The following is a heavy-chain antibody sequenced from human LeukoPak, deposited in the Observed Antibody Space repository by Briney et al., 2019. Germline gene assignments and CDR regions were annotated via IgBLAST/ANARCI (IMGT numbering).Heavy chain of an antibody. D-gene: IGHD2-2*01. CDR2: ISGSVRST. V-gene: IGHV3-23*01. CDR1: GFTFNNYA. J-gene: IGHJ5*02. Sequence: GGSLRLSCAASGFTFNNYAMNWVRQAPGKGLEWVSGISGSVRSTYYADSVKGRFTISRDNSKNTLYLQMNSLRAEDTAVYYCATRSVPAVNGKRFDPWGQGTLVTVSS. CDR3: ATRSVPAVNGKRFDP.